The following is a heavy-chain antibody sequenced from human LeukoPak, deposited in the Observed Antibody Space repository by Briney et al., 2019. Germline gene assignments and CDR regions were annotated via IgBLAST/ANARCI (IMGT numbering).Heavy chain of an antibody. Sequence: ASVKVSCKVSGYTLTELSMHWVRQAPGKGLEWMGGFDPEDGETIYAQKLQGRVTMTEDTSTDTAYMELSSLRSEDTAVYYCATHYYDSSGYYYVDYWGQGTLVTVSS. V-gene: IGHV1-24*01. J-gene: IGHJ4*02. D-gene: IGHD3-22*01. CDR1: GYTLTELS. CDR3: ATHYYDSSGYYYVDY. CDR2: FDPEDGET.